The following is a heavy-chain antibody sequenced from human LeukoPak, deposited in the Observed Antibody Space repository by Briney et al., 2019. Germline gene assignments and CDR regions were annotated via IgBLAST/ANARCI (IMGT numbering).Heavy chain of an antibody. CDR3: ARDHDYYDSSMGAFDI. D-gene: IGHD3-22*01. CDR2: IIPIFGTA. Sequence: SVKVSCKASGGTFSSYAISWVRQAPGQGLEWMGGIIPIFGTANYAQKFQGRVTITADESTSTAYMELSSLRSEGTAVYYCARDHDYYDSSMGAFDIWGQGTMVTVSS. CDR1: GGTFSSYA. J-gene: IGHJ3*02. V-gene: IGHV1-69*13.